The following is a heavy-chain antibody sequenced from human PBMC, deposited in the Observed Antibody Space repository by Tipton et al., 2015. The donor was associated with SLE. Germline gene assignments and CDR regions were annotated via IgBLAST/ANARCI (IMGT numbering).Heavy chain of an antibody. D-gene: IGHD6-19*01. CDR1: GGSISSYY. Sequence: TLSLTCTVSGGSISSYYWSWIRQPPGKGLEWIGYIYYSGSTNYNPSLKSRVTISVDTSKNQFSLKLSSVTAADTAVYYCARDLGSGWYSTWGQGTLVTVSP. CDR2: IYYSGST. CDR3: ARDLGSGWYST. V-gene: IGHV4-59*01. J-gene: IGHJ5*02.